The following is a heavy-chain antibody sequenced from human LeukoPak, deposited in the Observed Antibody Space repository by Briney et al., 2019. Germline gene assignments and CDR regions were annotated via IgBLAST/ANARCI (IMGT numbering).Heavy chain of an antibody. D-gene: IGHD2-15*01. CDR1: GYTFTTYD. CDR3: ARGVAAGVDY. Sequence: ASVKVSCKATGYTFTTYDINWVRQATGQGPEWMGWMSPHSGDTGYAQIFQGRVTMTRDTSISTAYMELSSLGFEDTAVYYCARGVAAGVDYWGQGTLVTVSS. CDR2: MSPHSGDT. J-gene: IGHJ4*02. V-gene: IGHV1-8*01.